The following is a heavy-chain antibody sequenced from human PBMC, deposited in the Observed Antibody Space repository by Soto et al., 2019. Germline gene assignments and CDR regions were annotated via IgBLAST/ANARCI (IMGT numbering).Heavy chain of an antibody. V-gene: IGHV1-3*01. Sequence: ASVKVSCKASGYTFTSYAMHWVRQAPGQRLEWMGWINAGNGNTGYAQKFQGRVTMTRNTSISTAYMELSSLRSEDTAVYYCAREVVGAVAAWGQGTLVTVSS. J-gene: IGHJ5*02. D-gene: IGHD6-19*01. CDR1: GYTFTSYA. CDR2: INAGNGNT. CDR3: AREVVGAVAA.